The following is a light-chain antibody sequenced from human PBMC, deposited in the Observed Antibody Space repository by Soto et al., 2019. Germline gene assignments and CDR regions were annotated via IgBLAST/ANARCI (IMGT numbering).Light chain of an antibody. Sequence: QSVLTQPASVSGSPGQSITIPCTGTSSDVGIYNLVSWFQQHPGKVPKLIIYEGTKRPSGVSDRFSGSKSGHTASLTISGLQAEEEADYHCYSYAGDYVYVFGTGTKVTV. CDR1: SSDVGIYNL. CDR3: YSYAGDYVYV. J-gene: IGLJ1*01. CDR2: EGT. V-gene: IGLV2-23*01.